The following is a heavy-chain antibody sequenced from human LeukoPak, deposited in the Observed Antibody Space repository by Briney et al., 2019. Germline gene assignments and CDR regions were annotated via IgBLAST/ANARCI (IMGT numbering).Heavy chain of an antibody. CDR3: AKDPSVAVAGTLDY. CDR2: ISGSGGST. D-gene: IGHD6-19*01. Sequence: PGGSLRLSCAASGFTFSSYAMSWVRQAPGKGLEWVSAISGSGGSTYYADSVKGRFTISRDNSKNTLHLQMNSLRAEDTAVYYCAKDPSVAVAGTLDYWGQGTLVTVSS. J-gene: IGHJ4*02. CDR1: GFTFSSYA. V-gene: IGHV3-23*01.